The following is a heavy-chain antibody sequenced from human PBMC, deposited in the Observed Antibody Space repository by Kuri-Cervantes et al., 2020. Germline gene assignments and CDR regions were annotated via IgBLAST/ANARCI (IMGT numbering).Heavy chain of an antibody. D-gene: IGHD4-17*01. CDR3: ARAPYVNDYGA. CDR1: GFTFSSYS. V-gene: IGHV3-21*01. Sequence: GGSLRLSCAASGFTFSSYSMNWVRQAPGKGLEWVSSISSSSSYIYYADSVKGRFTISRDNAKNSLYLQMNSQRAEDTAVYYCARAPYVNDYGAWGQGTMVTVSS. CDR2: ISSSSSYI. J-gene: IGHJ4*02.